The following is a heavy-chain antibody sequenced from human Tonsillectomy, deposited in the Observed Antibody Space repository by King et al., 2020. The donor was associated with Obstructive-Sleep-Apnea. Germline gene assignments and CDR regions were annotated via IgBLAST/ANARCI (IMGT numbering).Heavy chain of an antibody. CDR3: ARLSKYDSSSYYYYFDY. CDR2: IYYTGST. J-gene: IGHJ4*02. Sequence: QLQLQESGPGLVKPSETLSLTFTVSGGSISSSSYYWGWIRQPPGSGLEGIGTIYYTGSTYYNASLTCRVPISADISKNHFSLRLSSWTAADTAVYYCARLSKYDSSSYYYYFDYWGQGTLVTVSS. V-gene: IGHV4-39*02. D-gene: IGHD3-22*01. CDR1: GGSISSSSYY.